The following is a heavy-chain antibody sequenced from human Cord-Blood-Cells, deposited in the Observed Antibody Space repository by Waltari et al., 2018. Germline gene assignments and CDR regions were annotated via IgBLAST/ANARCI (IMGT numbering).Heavy chain of an antibody. V-gene: IGHV4-34*01. D-gene: IGHD6-19*01. CDR3: ARLAEYSSGWYKDY. CDR1: GGSFRGYY. CDR2: INHSGST. J-gene: IGHJ4*02. Sequence: QVQLQQWGAGLLKPSETLSLTCAVYGGSFRGYYWSWLRQPPGKGLEWIGEINHSGSTNYNPSLKSRVTISVDTSKNQFSLKLSSVTAADTAVYYCARLAEYSSGWYKDYWGQGTLVTVSS.